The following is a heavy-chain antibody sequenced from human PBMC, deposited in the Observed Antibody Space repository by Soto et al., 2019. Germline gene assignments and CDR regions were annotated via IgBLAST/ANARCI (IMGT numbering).Heavy chain of an antibody. CDR1: GGSISSYY. J-gene: IGHJ6*02. D-gene: IGHD6-19*01. CDR3: ARHGQWLVTGYFYYGMDV. Sequence: QVQLQESGPGLVKPSETLSLTCTVSGGSISSYYWSWIRQPPGKGLEWIGYIYYSGSTNYNPSLMSRVPMSVVTSKNQFSLKLSSVTAADTAVYYCARHGQWLVTGYFYYGMDVWGQGTTVTVSS. CDR2: IYYSGST. V-gene: IGHV4-59*08.